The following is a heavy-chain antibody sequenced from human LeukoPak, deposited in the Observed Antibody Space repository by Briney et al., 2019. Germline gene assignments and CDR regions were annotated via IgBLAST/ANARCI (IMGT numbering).Heavy chain of an antibody. V-gene: IGHV1-69*13. Sequence: SVKVSCEASGGTFSSYAISWVRQAPGQGLEWMGGIIPIFGTANYAQKFQGRVTITADESTSTAYMELSSLRSEDTAVYYCASFKQTAGAFDYWGQGTLVTVSS. D-gene: IGHD6-25*01. CDR1: GGTFSSYA. J-gene: IGHJ4*02. CDR3: ASFKQTAGAFDY. CDR2: IIPIFGTA.